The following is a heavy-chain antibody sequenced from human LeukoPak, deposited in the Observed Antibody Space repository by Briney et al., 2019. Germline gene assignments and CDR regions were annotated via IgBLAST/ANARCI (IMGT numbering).Heavy chain of an antibody. Sequence: GGSLRLSCAPSGFTFSSYAMSWVRPAPGKGLEWVSAISGCGGSPYFPDSVKGQFTISRDNSKNTVYLQMNSLRAEETAVYYCAKKAVATGGWGQGTLVTVSS. D-gene: IGHD6-19*01. CDR3: AKKAVATGG. J-gene: IGHJ4*02. CDR1: GFTFSSYA. CDR2: ISGCGGSP. V-gene: IGHV3-23*01.